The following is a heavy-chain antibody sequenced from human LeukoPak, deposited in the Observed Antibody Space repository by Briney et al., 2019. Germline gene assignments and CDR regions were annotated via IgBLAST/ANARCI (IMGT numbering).Heavy chain of an antibody. J-gene: IGHJ3*02. CDR1: GYSFSNYW. Sequence: GESLKISCKGSGYSFSNYWIAWVRQMPGKGLEWMGVIYPGDSDTRYSPSFQGQVTISADKSISSAFLHWSSLKASDSAMYYCARQRGSITGYAAGAFDIWGQGTVVTVSS. D-gene: IGHD3-9*01. V-gene: IGHV5-51*01. CDR3: ARQRGSITGYAAGAFDI. CDR2: IYPGDSDT.